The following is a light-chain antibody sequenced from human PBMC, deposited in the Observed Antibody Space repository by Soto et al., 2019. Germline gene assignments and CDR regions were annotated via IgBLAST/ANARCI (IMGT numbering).Light chain of an antibody. Sequence: DIVMTQSPDSLAVSLGERATINCKSSQSVLYSSNNKNYFSWYQQKPGQPPKLLIYWASTRESGVPDRFSGSGSGTDFTLTISSLQAEDVAVYYCQQYYSTPTFGQGTKVDIK. V-gene: IGKV4-1*01. CDR2: WAS. J-gene: IGKJ1*01. CDR1: QSVLYSSNNKNY. CDR3: QQYYSTPT.